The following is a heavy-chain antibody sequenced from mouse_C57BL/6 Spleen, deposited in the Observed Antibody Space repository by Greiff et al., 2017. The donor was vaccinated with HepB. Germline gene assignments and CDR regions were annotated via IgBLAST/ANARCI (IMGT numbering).Heavy chain of an antibody. CDR2: ISDGGSYT. Sequence: EVKLVESGGGLVKPGGSLKLSCAASGFTFSSYAMSWVRQTPEKRLEWVATISDGGSYTYYPDNVKGRFTISRDNAKNHLYLQMSHLKSEDTAMYYCAREVYDGYYHAMDYWGQGTSVTVSS. CDR3: AREVYDGYYHAMDY. CDR1: GFTFSSYA. D-gene: IGHD2-3*01. V-gene: IGHV5-4*01. J-gene: IGHJ4*01.